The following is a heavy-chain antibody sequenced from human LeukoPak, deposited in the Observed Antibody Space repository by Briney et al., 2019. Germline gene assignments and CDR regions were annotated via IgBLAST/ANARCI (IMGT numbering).Heavy chain of an antibody. J-gene: IGHJ4*02. Sequence: SVKVSCKASGGTFSSYAISWVRQAPGQGLEWMGRIIPILGIANYAQKFQGRVTITADKSTSTAYMELSSLRSEDTAVYYCAGDXLGAXXYDXXAPDYWGQGTLVTVSS. CDR2: IIPILGIA. CDR3: AGDXLGAXXYDXXAPDY. D-gene: IGHD3-22*01. CDR1: GGTFSSYA. V-gene: IGHV1-69*04.